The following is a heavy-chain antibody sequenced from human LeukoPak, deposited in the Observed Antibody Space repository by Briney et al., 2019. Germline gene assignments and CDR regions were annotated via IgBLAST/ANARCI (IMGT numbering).Heavy chain of an antibody. V-gene: IGHV1-2*02. CDR1: GYTFTSYG. D-gene: IGHD6-13*01. CDR2: INPNSGGT. CDR3: ARDGPGAAAGDY. Sequence: ASVKVSCKASGYTFTSYGISWVRQAPGQGLEWMGWINPNSGGTNYAQKFQGRVTMTRDTSISTAYMELSRLRSDDTAVYYCARDGPGAAAGDYWGQGTLVTVSS. J-gene: IGHJ4*02.